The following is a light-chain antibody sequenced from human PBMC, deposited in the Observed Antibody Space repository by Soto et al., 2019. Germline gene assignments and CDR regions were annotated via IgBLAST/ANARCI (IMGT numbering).Light chain of an antibody. V-gene: IGKV3-11*01. CDR2: DAS. J-gene: IGKJ4*01. Sequence: EIVLTQSPATLSLSPGDRATLSCRASQSVSTYLAWYRQKPGQAPRLLIYDASNRATSIPARFSGSGSDTDFALTISSLEPEDFAVYYCQQRFNWPATLGGGTKVETK. CDR1: QSVSTY. CDR3: QQRFNWPAT.